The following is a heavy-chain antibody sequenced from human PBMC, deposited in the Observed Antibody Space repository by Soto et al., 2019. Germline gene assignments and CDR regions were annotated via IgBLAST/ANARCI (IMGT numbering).Heavy chain of an antibody. CDR2: INPKSGGT. D-gene: IGHD1-26*01. V-gene: IGHV1-2*02. J-gene: IGHJ4*02. CDR3: ARDLAKGGGSAGFDY. CDR1: GYTFTVYY. Sequence: ASVKVSCKASGYTFTVYYVHWVRQAPGQGLEWMGWINPKSGGTMYPQKFQGRVTMTWDTSISTAYMALTRLRSDDTAVYYCARDLAKGGGSAGFDYWGQGTLVTVPQ.